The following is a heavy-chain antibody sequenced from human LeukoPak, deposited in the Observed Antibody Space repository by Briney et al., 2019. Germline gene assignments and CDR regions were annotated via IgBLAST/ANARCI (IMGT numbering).Heavy chain of an antibody. D-gene: IGHD4-11*01. CDR2: IYYSGST. CDR1: GGSISSYY. V-gene: IGHV4-59*01. J-gene: IGHJ5*02. CDR3: ARGYDSNYVPYNWFDP. Sequence: PSETLSLTCTVSGGSISSYYWSWIRQPPGKGLEWIGYIYYSGSTNYNPSLKSRVTISVDTSKNQFSLKLSSVTAADTAVYYCARGYDSNYVPYNWFDPWGQGTLVTVSS.